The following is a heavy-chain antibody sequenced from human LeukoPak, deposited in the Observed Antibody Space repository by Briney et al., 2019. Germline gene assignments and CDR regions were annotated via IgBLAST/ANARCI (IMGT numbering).Heavy chain of an antibody. J-gene: IGHJ6*02. D-gene: IGHD1-1*01. CDR3: AGATTTGTALRSPIYYYGMDV. Sequence: GGSLRLSCAASGFTFSSYSMNWVRQAPGKGLEWVSSISSSSSYIYYADSVKGRFTISRDNAKNSLNLQMNSLRAEDTAVYYCAGATTTGTALRSPIYYYGMDVWGQGTTVTVSS. CDR1: GFTFSSYS. V-gene: IGHV3-21*01. CDR2: ISSSSSYI.